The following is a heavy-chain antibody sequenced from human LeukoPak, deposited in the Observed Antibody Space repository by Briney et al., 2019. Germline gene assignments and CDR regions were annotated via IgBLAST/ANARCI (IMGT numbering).Heavy chain of an antibody. CDR2: IRYDGSNK. CDR1: GFTFSSYA. J-gene: IGHJ4*02. V-gene: IGHV3-33*08. Sequence: GGSLRLSCAASGFTFSSYAMHWVRQAPGKGLEWVAVIRYDGSNKYYADSVKGRFTISRDNSKNTLYLQMNSLRAEDTAVYYCARDDVVVAIGTFDYWGQGTLVTVSS. CDR3: ARDDVVVAIGTFDY. D-gene: IGHD2-15*01.